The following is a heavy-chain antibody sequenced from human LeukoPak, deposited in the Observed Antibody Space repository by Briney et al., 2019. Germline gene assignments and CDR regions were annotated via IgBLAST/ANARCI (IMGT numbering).Heavy chain of an antibody. D-gene: IGHD6-19*01. CDR2: IKQDGNEK. Sequence: GGSLRLSCAASGFRFNTYWMSWVRQAPGKGLEWVANIKQDGNEKYYADSVRGRFTISRDNGKNSLDLQMNSLRADDTAVYYCVRERNSGWLARTYNFDCWGQGTLVTVSS. CDR3: VRERNSGWLARTYNFDC. J-gene: IGHJ4*02. V-gene: IGHV3-7*01. CDR1: GFRFNTYW.